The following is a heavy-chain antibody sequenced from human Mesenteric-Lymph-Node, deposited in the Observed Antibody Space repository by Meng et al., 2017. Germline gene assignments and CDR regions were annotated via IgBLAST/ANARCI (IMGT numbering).Heavy chain of an antibody. CDR1: GFTVSGGY. V-gene: IGHV3-66*02. D-gene: IGHD3-10*01. CDR3: VTGGHYYGT. Sequence: LVEVGGDFVQPGVLLRLACAASGFTVSGGYMGWVRQAPGKGLEWVSAIYGYGTTYYAGSVKGRFTISTDNSKNTLYLQMSSLRPEDTSLYYCVTGGHYYGTWGQGTMVTVSS. J-gene: IGHJ3*01. CDR2: IYGYGTT.